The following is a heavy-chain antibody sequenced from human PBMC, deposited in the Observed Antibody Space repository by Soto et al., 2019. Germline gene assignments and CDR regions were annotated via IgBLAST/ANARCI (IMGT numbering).Heavy chain of an antibody. CDR1: GFTFSSYA. J-gene: IGHJ4*02. CDR2: ISGSGGST. D-gene: IGHD3-3*01. Sequence: EVQLLESGGGLVQPGGSLRLSCAASGFTFSSYAMSWVRQAPGKGLEWVSAISGSGGSTYYADSVKGRFTISSDNSKNTLYLQMNSLRAEDTAVYYCAKVKNVLRFLEWLLAPFDYWGQGTLVTVSS. V-gene: IGHV3-23*01. CDR3: AKVKNVLRFLEWLLAPFDY.